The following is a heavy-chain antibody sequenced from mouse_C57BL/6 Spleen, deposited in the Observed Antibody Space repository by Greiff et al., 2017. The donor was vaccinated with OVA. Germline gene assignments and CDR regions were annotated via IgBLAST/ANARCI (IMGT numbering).Heavy chain of an antibody. CDR1: GYTFTDYN. CDR3: ARGAPLMGRDFDY. V-gene: IGHV1-22*01. Sequence: VQLQQSGPELVKPGASVKMSCKASGYTFTDYNMHWVKQSHGKSLEWIGYINPNNGGTSYNQKFKGKATLTVNKSSSTAYMELRSLTSEDSAVYYCARGAPLMGRDFDYWGQGTTLTVSS. D-gene: IGHD4-1*01. CDR2: INPNNGGT. J-gene: IGHJ2*01.